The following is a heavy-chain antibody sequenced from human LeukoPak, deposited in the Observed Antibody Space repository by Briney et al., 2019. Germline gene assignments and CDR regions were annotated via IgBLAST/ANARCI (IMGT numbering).Heavy chain of an antibody. V-gene: IGHV3-15*01. CDR3: TTLKDIVVVVAATPDYYYYMDV. CDR2: IKSKTDGGTT. J-gene: IGHJ6*03. Sequence: PGGSLRLSCAAPGFTFSNAWMSWVRQAPGKGLEWVGRIKSKTDGGTTDYAAPVKGRFTISRDDSKNTLYLQMNSLKTEDTAVYYCTTLKDIVVVVAATPDYYYYMDVWGKGTTVTLSS. D-gene: IGHD2-15*01. CDR1: GFTFSNAW.